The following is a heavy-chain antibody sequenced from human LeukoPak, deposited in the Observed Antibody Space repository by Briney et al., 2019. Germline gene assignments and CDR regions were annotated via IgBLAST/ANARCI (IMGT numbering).Heavy chain of an antibody. CDR1: GFTFSDYA. D-gene: IGHD3-3*01. CDR2: ITDSGGDT. CDR3: VKGSSSSRPYYFDY. V-gene: IGHV3-23*01. J-gene: IGHJ4*02. Sequence: PGGSLRLSCAASGFTFSDYAMSWVRQAPGKGLEWFSAITDSGGDTYHADSVKGRFTISRENSKNTLSLQMNSLRVEDTAVYYCVKGSSSSRPYYFDYWDQGTLVTVSS.